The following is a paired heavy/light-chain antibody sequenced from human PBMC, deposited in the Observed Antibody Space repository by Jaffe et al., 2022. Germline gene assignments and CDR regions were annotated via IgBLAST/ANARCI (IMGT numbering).Heavy chain of an antibody. J-gene: IGHJ4*02. CDR2: INPSGGST. CDR3: ARNSDSGLDY. Sequence: QVQLVQSGAEVKKPGASVKVSCKASGYTFANYYIHWVRQAPGQGLEWMGFINPSGGSTSYAQKFQGRVTMTRDTSTSTVYMELSSLRSEDTAVYYCARNSDSGLDYWGQGTLVTVSS. D-gene: IGHD6-19*01. CDR1: GYTFANYY. V-gene: IGHV1-46*01.
Light chain of an antibody. CDR3: CSYAGSYTYV. J-gene: IGLJ1*01. CDR1: SGDVGGYNY. CDR2: DVS. Sequence: QSALTQPRSVSGSPGQSVTISCTGTSGDVGGYNYVSWYQQHPGKAPKLMIYDVSKRPSGVPDRFSGSKSGDTASLTISGLQAEDEADYYCCSYAGSYTYVFGTGTKVTVL. V-gene: IGLV2-11*01.